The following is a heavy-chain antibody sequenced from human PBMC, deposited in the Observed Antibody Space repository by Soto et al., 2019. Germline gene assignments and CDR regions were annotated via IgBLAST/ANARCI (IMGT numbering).Heavy chain of an antibody. CDR2: ISTYNDNK. CDR1: GYTFNSYG. D-gene: IGHD3-3*02. J-gene: IGHJ4*02. Sequence: QVQLVQSGGEVKKPGASVKVSCKASGYTFNSYGITWVRQAPGQGLEWMGWISTYNDNKNYAQKFQGRVSMTTDTSTRTANMELRSLRSDDTAGYYGAKTENSLVGFLEWFPSKGGGGVDHWGQGTLVTVSS. V-gene: IGHV1-18*01. CDR3: AKTENSLVGFLEWFPSKGGGGVDH.